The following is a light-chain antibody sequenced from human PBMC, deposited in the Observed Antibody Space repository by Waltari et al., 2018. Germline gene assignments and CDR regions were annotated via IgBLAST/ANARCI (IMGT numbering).Light chain of an antibody. V-gene: IGKV3-20*01. CDR3: QNHERLPAT. CDR1: QSIGRY. Sequence: EIVLTQSPGTLSLSPGERAPLSCRASQSIGRYLVWYQQKPGQAPRLLIYAASSRATGIPDRFSGSGSGTDFTLTISGLEPEDFAVYYCQNHERLPATFGQGTKVEIK. J-gene: IGKJ1*01. CDR2: AAS.